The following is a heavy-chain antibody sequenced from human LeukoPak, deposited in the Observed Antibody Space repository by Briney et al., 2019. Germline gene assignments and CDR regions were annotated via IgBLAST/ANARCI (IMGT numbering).Heavy chain of an antibody. Sequence: SETLSLTCTVSGGSIRSTSYYWGWIRQSPGKGLEWMGTFYYSESTYYNPSLKSRVTISVDTSKNQFSLKLSSVTAADTAVYYCARVSWFPGTSYYYMDVWGKGTTVTVSS. V-gene: IGHV4-39*07. CDR2: FYYSEST. CDR3: ARVSWFPGTSYYYMDV. J-gene: IGHJ6*03. CDR1: GGSIRSTSYY. D-gene: IGHD1-1*01.